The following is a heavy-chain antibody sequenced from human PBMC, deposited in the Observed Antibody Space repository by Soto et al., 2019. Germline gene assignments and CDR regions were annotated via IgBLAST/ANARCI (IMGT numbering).Heavy chain of an antibody. Sequence: EVQLLESGGGLVQPGGSLRLSCAASGFTFSSYAMSWVRQAPGKGLEWVSAISGSGGSTYYADSVKGRFTISRDNSKNTLYLQMNSLTAEDTAVYYYSQDVLFVYGDHEYFKHWGQGTLVTVSS. CDR1: GFTFSSYA. J-gene: IGHJ1*01. CDR2: ISGSGGST. CDR3: SQDVLFVYGDHEYFKH. D-gene: IGHD4-17*01. V-gene: IGHV3-23*01.